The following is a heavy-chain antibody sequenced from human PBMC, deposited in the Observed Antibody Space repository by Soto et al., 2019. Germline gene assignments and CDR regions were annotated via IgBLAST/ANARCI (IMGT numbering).Heavy chain of an antibody. V-gene: IGHV4-31*03. Sequence: TLSLTCTVSGGSISSGGYYWSWIRQHPGKGLEWIGYIYYSGSTYYNPSLKSRVTISVDTSKNQFSLKLSSVTAADTAVYYCATGTNCSGGSCYSGPFDYWGQGTPVTVSS. CDR1: GGSISSGGYY. CDR2: IYYSGST. J-gene: IGHJ4*02. CDR3: ATGTNCSGGSCYSGPFDY. D-gene: IGHD2-15*01.